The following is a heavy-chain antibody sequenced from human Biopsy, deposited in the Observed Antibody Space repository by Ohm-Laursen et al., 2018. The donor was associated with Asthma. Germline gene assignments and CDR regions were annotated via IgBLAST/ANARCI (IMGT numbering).Heavy chain of an antibody. CDR3: ARGYCRDDACYSPRDY. D-gene: IGHD2-15*01. CDR1: GLTFSSYP. V-gene: IGHV3-48*02. CDR2: INNSSSII. Sequence: SLRLSCTASGLTFSSYPMNWVRQAPGKGLEWLSYINNSSSIIYYADSVKGRFTISRDNAKNSLFLQMNSLRDEDTAVYYCARGYCRDDACYSPRDYWGQGTLVTVSS. J-gene: IGHJ4*02.